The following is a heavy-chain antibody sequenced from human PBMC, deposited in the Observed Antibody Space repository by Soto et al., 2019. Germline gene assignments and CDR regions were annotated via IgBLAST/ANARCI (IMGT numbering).Heavy chain of an antibody. J-gene: IGHJ5*02. V-gene: IGHV1-8*01. Sequence: ASVKVSCKASGYTFTSYDINWVRQATGQGLEWMGWMNPNSGNTGYAQKFQGRVTMTRNTSISTAYMELSSLRSDDTAVYYCARVWDESGIGLFWFDPWGQGTLVTVSS. D-gene: IGHD6-25*01. CDR2: MNPNSGNT. CDR3: ARVWDESGIGLFWFDP. CDR1: GYTFTSYD.